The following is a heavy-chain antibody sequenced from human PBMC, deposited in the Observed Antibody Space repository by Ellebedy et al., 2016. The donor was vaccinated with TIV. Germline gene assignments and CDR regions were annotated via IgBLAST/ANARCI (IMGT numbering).Heavy chain of an antibody. CDR1: GYTFTSYY. J-gene: IGHJ4*02. D-gene: IGHD6-13*01. Sequence: AASVKVSCKASGYTFTSYYMHWVRQAPGQGLEWMGIINPSGGSTSYAQKFQGRVTMTRDTSTSTAYMELRSLRSDDTAVYYCAREAAAAAGTVDYWGQGTLVTVSS. CDR3: AREAAAAAGTVDY. V-gene: IGHV1-46*01. CDR2: INPSGGST.